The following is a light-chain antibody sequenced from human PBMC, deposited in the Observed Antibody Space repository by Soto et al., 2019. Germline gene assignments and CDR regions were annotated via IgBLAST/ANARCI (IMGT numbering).Light chain of an antibody. CDR2: AAS. V-gene: IGKV3-20*01. CDR3: QHYGNSLWT. J-gene: IGKJ1*01. Sequence: EIVLTQSPGTLPLSPGERATLSCRASQSVSSSYLAWYQQKPGQAPRLLIFAASTRATGIPDRFSGSGSGTDFNLTISRLEPEDSAVYYWQHYGNSLWTFGQGTKVEIK. CDR1: QSVSSSY.